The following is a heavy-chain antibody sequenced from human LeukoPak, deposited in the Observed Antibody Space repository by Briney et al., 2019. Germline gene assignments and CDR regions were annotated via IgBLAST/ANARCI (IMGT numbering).Heavy chain of an antibody. Sequence: SETLSLTCTVSGGSISSGDYYWSWIRQPPGKGLEWIGYIYYSGSTYYNPSLKSRVTISVDTSKNQFSLKLSSVTAADTAVYYCARGKRVLGELSRFDYWGQGTLVTVSS. J-gene: IGHJ4*02. CDR2: IYYSGST. D-gene: IGHD3-16*02. CDR1: GGSISSGDYY. CDR3: ARGKRVLGELSRFDY. V-gene: IGHV4-30-4*01.